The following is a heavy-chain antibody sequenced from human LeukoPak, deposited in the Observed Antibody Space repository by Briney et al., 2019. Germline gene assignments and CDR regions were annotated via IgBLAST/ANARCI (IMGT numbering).Heavy chain of an antibody. D-gene: IGHD4-17*01. V-gene: IGHV1-8*03. CDR1: GYTFTSYD. CDR2: MNPNSGNT. J-gene: IGHJ5*02. CDR3: ARSYGVTRGFDP. Sequence: ASVKVSCKASGYTFTSYDINWVRQATGQGLEGMGWMNPNSGNTGYAQKFQGRAIITRNNSLSTAYMELSSRRSEGTAVYYWARSYGVTRGFDPWGQGTLVSVSS.